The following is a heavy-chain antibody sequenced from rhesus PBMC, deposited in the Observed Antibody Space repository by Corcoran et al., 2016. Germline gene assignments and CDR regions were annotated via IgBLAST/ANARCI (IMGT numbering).Heavy chain of an antibody. J-gene: IGHJ4*01. CDR3: AKDDYNWNYFDY. V-gene: IGHV5-20*02. CDR1: GYSFTRYG. Sequence: EVQLVQSGAEGKRPGESLKSSCKTSGYSFTRYGISWVRQMPEKGLERMGAIDPSDSDTRYSPSFQGQVTISADKSISTAYLQWSSLKASDTATYYCAKDDYNWNYFDYWGQGVLVTVSS. D-gene: IGHD1-26*01. CDR2: IDPSDSDT.